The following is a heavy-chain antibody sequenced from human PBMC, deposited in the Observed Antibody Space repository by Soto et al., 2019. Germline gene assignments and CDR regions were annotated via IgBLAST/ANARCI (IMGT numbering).Heavy chain of an antibody. CDR1: GYTFTIYW. V-gene: IGHV5-51*01. J-gene: IGHJ4*02. CDR2: IYPSDSDT. CDR3: ARPANTVADHFDL. D-gene: IGHD4-17*01. Sequence: LKISCQVSGYTFTIYWIGWVRQMPGKGLEWMGIIYPSDSDTRYSPSFQGQVTISADQSINTAYLQWDSLEASDTAIYYCARPANTVADHFDLWGQGTPVTVSS.